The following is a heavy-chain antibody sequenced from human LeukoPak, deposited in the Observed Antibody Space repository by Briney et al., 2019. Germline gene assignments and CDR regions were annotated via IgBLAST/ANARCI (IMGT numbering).Heavy chain of an antibody. Sequence: ASVKVSCKASGCTFTSYDINWVRQATGQGLEWMGWMNPNSGNTGYAQKFQGRVTMTRNTSISTAYMELSSLRSEDTAVYYCATELGYCSGGSCYSAFDYWGQGTLVTVSS. CDR2: MNPNSGNT. CDR1: GCTFTSYD. J-gene: IGHJ4*02. D-gene: IGHD2-15*01. CDR3: ATELGYCSGGSCYSAFDY. V-gene: IGHV1-8*01.